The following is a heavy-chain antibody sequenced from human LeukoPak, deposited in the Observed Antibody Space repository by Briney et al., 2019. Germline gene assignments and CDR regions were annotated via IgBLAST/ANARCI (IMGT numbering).Heavy chain of an antibody. D-gene: IGHD1-26*01. V-gene: IGHV3-53*05. CDR3: AKDHESIVGAPQGY. CDR2: IYSGGST. Sequence: PGGSLRLSCAASGFTVSSNYMSWVRQAPGKGLEWVSVIYSGGSTYYADSVKGRFTISRDNSKNTLYLQMNSLRAEDTAVYYCAKDHESIVGAPQGYWGQGTLVTVSS. J-gene: IGHJ4*02. CDR1: GFTVSSNY.